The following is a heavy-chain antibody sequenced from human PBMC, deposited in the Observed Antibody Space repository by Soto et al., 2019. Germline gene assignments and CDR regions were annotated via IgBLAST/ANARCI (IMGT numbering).Heavy chain of an antibody. CDR2: IIPIFGTA. J-gene: IGHJ6*02. CDR1: GGTFSSYA. CDR3: ARVRTSSWPHIIYYYYGMDV. V-gene: IGHV1-69*01. D-gene: IGHD6-13*01. Sequence: KVSCKASGGTFSSYAISWVRQAPGQGLEWMGGIIPIFGTANYAQKFQGRVTITADESTSTAYMELSSLRSEDTAVYYCARVRTSSWPHIIYYYYGMDVWGQGTTVTVSS.